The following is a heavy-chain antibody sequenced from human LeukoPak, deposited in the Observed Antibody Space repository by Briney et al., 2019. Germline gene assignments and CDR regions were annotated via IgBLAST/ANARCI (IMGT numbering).Heavy chain of an antibody. CDR3: AIVTGDLDY. Sequence: GGSLRLSCATSRFTFSSYAMSWVRQAPGQGLEWVSTISGSGDSTYYADSVKGRFTISRDNSKITLFLQMNSLRAEDTAVYYCAIVTGDLDYWGQGTLVTVSS. V-gene: IGHV3-23*01. D-gene: IGHD7-27*01. CDR1: RFTFSSYA. J-gene: IGHJ4*02. CDR2: ISGSGDST.